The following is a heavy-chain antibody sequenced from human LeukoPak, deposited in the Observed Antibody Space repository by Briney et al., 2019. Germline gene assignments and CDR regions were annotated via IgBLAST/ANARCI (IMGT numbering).Heavy chain of an antibody. D-gene: IGHD6-13*01. Sequence: GGSLRLSCAAPGFTFSSYIMNWVRQAPGKGLEWVSSISGSSSYIYYADSVKGRFTISRDNAKNSLYLQMNGLRAEDTAVYYCATQLDSSSWFQDFYYGMDVWGQGTTVTVSS. J-gene: IGHJ6*02. CDR1: GFTFSSYI. CDR2: ISGSSSYI. V-gene: IGHV3-21*01. CDR3: ATQLDSSSWFQDFYYGMDV.